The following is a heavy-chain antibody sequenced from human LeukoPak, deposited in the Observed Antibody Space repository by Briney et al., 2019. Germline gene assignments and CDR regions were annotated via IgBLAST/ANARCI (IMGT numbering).Heavy chain of an antibody. CDR2: ISRSSDYT. Sequence: GGSLRLSCAASGFTFSSYSMNWVRQAPGKGLEEVSSISRSSDYTYYADSVKGRFAISRDESENTLYLQMNSLRVEDTAVYFCARDRAANQDWVEFDPWGQGSPVIVSS. V-gene: IGHV3-21*01. CDR3: ARDRAANQDWVEFDP. D-gene: IGHD3/OR15-3a*01. J-gene: IGHJ5*02. CDR1: GFTFSSYS.